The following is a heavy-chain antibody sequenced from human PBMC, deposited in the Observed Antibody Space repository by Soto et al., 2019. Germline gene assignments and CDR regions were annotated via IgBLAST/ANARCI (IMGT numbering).Heavy chain of an antibody. J-gene: IGHJ4*02. Sequence: VQLVQSGAVVRKPGASVKVSCRGSGYTFGNFGIIWLREAPGQGLEWMGWISAYNGNKHYAQRLQGRVTLTTDTSRSTGYMELRSLTPDDTAVYFCARDVPATAAFLWDFWGQGTLVTVSS. CDR3: ARDVPATAAFLWDF. D-gene: IGHD3-3*02. V-gene: IGHV1-18*04. CDR2: ISAYNGNK. CDR1: GYTFGNFG.